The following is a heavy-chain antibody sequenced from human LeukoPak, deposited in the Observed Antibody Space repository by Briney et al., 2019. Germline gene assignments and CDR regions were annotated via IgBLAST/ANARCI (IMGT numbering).Heavy chain of an antibody. V-gene: IGHV3-13*01. Sequence: GGSLRLSCVASGFTFGSYDMNWVRQAPGKGLEWVSGIGIAGDTYYPGSMKGRFTVSRENAKNSLYLQMNSLRAEDTAVYYCAREITPMGAGFDAFDIWGRGTMVTVSS. D-gene: IGHD3-16*01. CDR1: GFTFGSYD. CDR3: AREITPMGAGFDAFDI. CDR2: IGIAGDT. J-gene: IGHJ3*02.